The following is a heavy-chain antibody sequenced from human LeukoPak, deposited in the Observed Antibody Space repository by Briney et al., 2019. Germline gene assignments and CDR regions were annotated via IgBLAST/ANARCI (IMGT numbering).Heavy chain of an antibody. CDR1: GFTFSSYG. V-gene: IGHV3-30*19. Sequence: GGSLRLSCAASGFTFSSYGMHWVRQAPGKGLEWVAVISYDGSNKYYADSVKGRFTISRDNSKNTLYLQMNSLRAEDTAVYYCARDRNAFDIWGQGTMVTVSS. CDR3: ARDRNAFDI. CDR2: ISYDGSNK. J-gene: IGHJ3*02.